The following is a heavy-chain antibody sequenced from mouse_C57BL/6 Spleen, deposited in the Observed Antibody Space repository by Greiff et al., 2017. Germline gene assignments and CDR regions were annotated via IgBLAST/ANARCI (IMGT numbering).Heavy chain of an antibody. J-gene: IGHJ2*01. CDR3: ARAETAQAYYFDY. D-gene: IGHD3-2*02. CDR1: GYTFTDYY. Sequence: VQLQQSGAELVRPGASVKLSCKASGYTFTDYYINWVKQRPGQGLEWIARIYPGSGNTYYNEKFKGKATLTAEKSSSTAYMQLSSLTSEDSAVYFCARAETAQAYYFDYWGQGTTLTVSS. V-gene: IGHV1-76*01. CDR2: IYPGSGNT.